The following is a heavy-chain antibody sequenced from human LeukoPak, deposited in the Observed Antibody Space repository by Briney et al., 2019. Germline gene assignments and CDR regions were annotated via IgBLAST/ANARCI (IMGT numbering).Heavy chain of an antibody. CDR2: IYYSGST. V-gene: IGHV4-39*02. D-gene: IGHD1-7*01. Sequence: SETLSLTCTVSGGSISSSSYYWGWIRQPPGKGLEWIGSIYYSGSTYYNPSLKSRVTISVDTSKKHFSLKLSSVTSADTAVYYCARLANYVPVYWGQGSLVTVSS. CDR1: GGSISSSSYY. J-gene: IGHJ4*02. CDR3: ARLANYVPVY.